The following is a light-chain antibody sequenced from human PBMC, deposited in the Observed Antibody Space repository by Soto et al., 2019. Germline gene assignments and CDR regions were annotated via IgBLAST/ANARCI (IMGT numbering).Light chain of an antibody. J-gene: IGLJ1*01. CDR1: SSDVGAYNF. CDR2: EVS. V-gene: IGLV2-14*01. Sequence: QSVLTQPASVSGSPGQSITISCTGTSSDVGAYNFVSWYQHHPDKAPKLMISEVSNRPSGVSDRFSGSKSGTTASLTISGLQAEDEADYYCAALTTTSFVCGTGTKVTVL. CDR3: AALTTTSFV.